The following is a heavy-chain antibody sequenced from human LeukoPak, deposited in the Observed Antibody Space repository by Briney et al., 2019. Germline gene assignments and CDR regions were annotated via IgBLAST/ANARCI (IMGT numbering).Heavy chain of an antibody. CDR3: PSPPAHYYYGSGSYYKY. V-gene: IGHV4-34*01. Sequence: SETLSLTCAVYGGSFSGYYWSWIRQPPGKGLEWIGEINHSGSTNYNPSLKSRVTISVDTSKNQFSLKVSSVTAADTAVYYCPSPPAHYYYGSGSYYKYWGQGTLVTVSS. D-gene: IGHD3-10*01. CDR1: GGSFSGYY. CDR2: INHSGST. J-gene: IGHJ4*02.